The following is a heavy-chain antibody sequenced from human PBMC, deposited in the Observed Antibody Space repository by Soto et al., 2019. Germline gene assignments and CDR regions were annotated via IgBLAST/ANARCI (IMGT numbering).Heavy chain of an antibody. Sequence: VQLVESGGGVVQPGGSLRLSCAAFGFTFSSYAMHWVRQAPGKGREWGAVISYDGSNKYYADSVKGRFTISRDNSKNTLYLQMNSLRAEDTAVYYCARSGDIVVVPAAIRPDYYYYGMDVWGQGTTVTVSS. CDR2: ISYDGSNK. J-gene: IGHJ6*02. CDR3: ARSGDIVVVPAAIRPDYYYYGMDV. CDR1: GFTFSSYA. V-gene: IGHV3-30-3*01. D-gene: IGHD2-2*02.